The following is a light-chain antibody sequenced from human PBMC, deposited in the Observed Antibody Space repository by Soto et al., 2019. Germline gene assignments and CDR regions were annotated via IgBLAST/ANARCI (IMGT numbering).Light chain of an antibody. V-gene: IGKV3-11*01. CDR1: QSVSSY. Sequence: EIVLTQSPATLSLSPEERATLSCRASQSVSSYLAWYQQKPGQAPRLLIYDASNRATGIPARFSGSGSGTDFTLTISSLEPEDFAVYYCQQRSNWPPITVGQGTRLEIK. CDR3: QQRSNWPPIT. CDR2: DAS. J-gene: IGKJ5*01.